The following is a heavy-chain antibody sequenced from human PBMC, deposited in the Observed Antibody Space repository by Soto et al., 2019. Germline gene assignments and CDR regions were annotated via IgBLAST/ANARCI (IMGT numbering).Heavy chain of an antibody. CDR2: ISHKGDT. J-gene: IGHJ5*02. CDR1: GDSIRSDDSF. D-gene: IGHD3-10*01. V-gene: IGHV4-39*01. CDR3: ARQVRGPIPHYGWLSPATS. Sequence: QVRLLESGPEMVKPSGTLSLTCTVSGDSIRSDDSFWGWIRRPPGQGLEWVGTISHKGDTFYNPPLDSRLTMSLDASNNQFSLRLTSVTAADAGVYFCARQVRGPIPHYGWLSPATSWGQGTQVTVSS.